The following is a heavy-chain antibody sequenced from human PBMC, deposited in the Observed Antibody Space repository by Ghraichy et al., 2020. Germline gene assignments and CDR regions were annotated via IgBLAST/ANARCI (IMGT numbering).Heavy chain of an antibody. Sequence: SETLSLTCTASGGSLNGYYWSWIRQPPGKGLEWIAFVYYSGSNNYNPSLKGRVTISVDTSKNQFYLKLSSVTAADTAVYYCARHVVTVGTGEPFDVWGQGTLVTVSS. J-gene: IGHJ3*01. CDR3: ARHVVTVGTGEPFDV. V-gene: IGHV4-59*08. CDR1: GGSLNGYY. CDR2: VYYSGSN. D-gene: IGHD7-27*01.